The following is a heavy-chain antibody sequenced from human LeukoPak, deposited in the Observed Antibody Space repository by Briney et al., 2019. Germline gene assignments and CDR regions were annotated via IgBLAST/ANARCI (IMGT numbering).Heavy chain of an antibody. J-gene: IGHJ4*02. CDR1: GFTFSSYG. D-gene: IGHD2-21*01. V-gene: IGHV3-23*01. CDR2: ISDSGNT. Sequence: QAGGTLRLSCAASGFTFSSYGMSWVRQAPGKGLEWVSAISDSGNTYHADSVKGRFTISRDSSKNTLFLQMNRLRPEDAAVYYCAKAPVTTCRGAYCYPFDYWGQGTLVTVSS. CDR3: AKAPVTTCRGAYCYPFDY.